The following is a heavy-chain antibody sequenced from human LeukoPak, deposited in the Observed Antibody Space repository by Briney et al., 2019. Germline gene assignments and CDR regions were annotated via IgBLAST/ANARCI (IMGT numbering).Heavy chain of an antibody. V-gene: IGHV1-2*02. CDR2: INPNSGGT. CDR3: ATVPPHYFGAPYNWFDP. CDR1: GYTFTGYY. D-gene: IGHD3-16*01. Sequence: ASVKVSCKASGYTFTGYYMHWVRQAPGQGLEWMGWINPNSGGTNYAQKFQGRVTMTRDTSISTAYMELSRLRSDDTAVYYCATVPPHYFGAPYNWFDPWGQGTLVTVSS. J-gene: IGHJ5*02.